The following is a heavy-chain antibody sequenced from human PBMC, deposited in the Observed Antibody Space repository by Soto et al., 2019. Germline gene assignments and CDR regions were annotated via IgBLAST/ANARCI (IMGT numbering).Heavy chain of an antibody. D-gene: IGHD1-26*01. Sequence: EVQLVESGGGLVQPGESLRLSCAASGFTFSYYWMHWVRQAPGKGLVWVSRIHSDGSSTTYADSVKGRFTNSRDNARNTVYQQMNSLRVEDTAVYYCARGDRGAFDMWGQGTVITVSS. J-gene: IGHJ3*02. CDR3: ARGDRGAFDM. V-gene: IGHV3-74*03. CDR1: GFTFSYYW. CDR2: IHSDGSST.